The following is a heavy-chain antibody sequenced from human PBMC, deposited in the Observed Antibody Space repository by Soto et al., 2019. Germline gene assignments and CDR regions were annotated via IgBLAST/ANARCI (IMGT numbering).Heavy chain of an antibody. CDR1: GFTFSSYA. CDR2: ISYDGSNK. Sequence: GGSLRLSCAASGFTFSSYAMHWVRQAPGKGLEWVAVISYDGSNKYYADSVKGRFTISRDNSKNTLYLQMNSLRAEDMAVYYCARDYLPGGAFDIWGQGTMVTVSS. V-gene: IGHV3-30*04. D-gene: IGHD3-10*01. J-gene: IGHJ3*02. CDR3: ARDYLPGGAFDI.